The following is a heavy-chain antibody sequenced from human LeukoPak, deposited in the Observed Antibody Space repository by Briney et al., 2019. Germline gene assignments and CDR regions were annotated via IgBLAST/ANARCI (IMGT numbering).Heavy chain of an antibody. Sequence: GGSLRLSCAASGFTLSSYTMNWVRQAPGKGLEWVSSISGSRTYIYYADSVKGRFTISRDNAKNSLYLQMNSLRAEDTAVYYCARDGALVDTAMVTDYWGQGTLVTVSS. CDR2: ISGSRTYI. V-gene: IGHV3-21*06. D-gene: IGHD5-18*01. CDR3: ARDGALVDTAMVTDY. CDR1: GFTLSSYT. J-gene: IGHJ4*02.